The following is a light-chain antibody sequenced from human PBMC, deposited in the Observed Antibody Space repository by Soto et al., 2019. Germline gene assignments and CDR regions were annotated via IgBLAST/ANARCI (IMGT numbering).Light chain of an antibody. CDR3: SSFTSTSTRL. CDR2: EVT. Sequence: QSALTQPASVSGSPGQSITISCTGTSSDIGSYDYVSWYQQHPGKAPNLIVYEVTDRPSGVASRFSGSKSGNTASLTISGLQAEEEADYYFSSFTSTSTRLFGSGTKVTVL. V-gene: IGLV2-14*01. CDR1: SSDIGSYDY. J-gene: IGLJ1*01.